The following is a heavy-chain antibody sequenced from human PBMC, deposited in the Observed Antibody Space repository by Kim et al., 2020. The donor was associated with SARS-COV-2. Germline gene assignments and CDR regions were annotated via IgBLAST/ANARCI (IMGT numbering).Heavy chain of an antibody. CDR3: ARSRSYDFWSGSLYYFDY. J-gene: IGHJ4*02. CDR2: IYHSGST. D-gene: IGHD3-3*01. CDR1: GGSISSGGYS. V-gene: IGHV4-30-2*01. Sequence: SETLSLTCAVSGGSISSGGYSWSWIRQPPGKGLEWIGYIYHSGSTYYNPSLKSRVTISVDRSKNQFSLKLSSVTAADTAVYYCARSRSYDFWSGSLYYFDYWGQGTLVTVSS.